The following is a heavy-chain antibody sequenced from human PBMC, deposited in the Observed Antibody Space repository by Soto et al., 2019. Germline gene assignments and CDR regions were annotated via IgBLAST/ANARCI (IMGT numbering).Heavy chain of an antibody. CDR3: ARNSPIGSTFSGYDAIDS. Sequence: QVQVVQSGAEVKKPGSSVKVSCKTSGGTFRNDIITWVRQAPGQGLEWMGRIISLLDTTTYAQKFQGRLTVTADKSTGTAYMELNSLRPEDTAVYYCARNSPIGSTFSGYDAIDSWGQGTLVTVSS. CDR1: GGTFRNDI. J-gene: IGHJ4*02. CDR2: IISLLDTT. D-gene: IGHD5-12*01. V-gene: IGHV1-69*08.